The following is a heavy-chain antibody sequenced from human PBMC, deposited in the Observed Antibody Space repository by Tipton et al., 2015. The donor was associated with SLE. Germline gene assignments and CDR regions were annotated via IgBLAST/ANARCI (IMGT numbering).Heavy chain of an antibody. CDR1: DDSFSSYY. D-gene: IGHD6-19*01. CDR3: ARHEAFEGPAVGKGLDV. J-gene: IGHJ6*02. CDR2: IDHSGST. V-gene: IGHV4-59*08. Sequence: TLSLTCTVSDDSFSSYYWSWIRQFPGKGLEWLGYIDHSGSTKCNPSLRSRVTISVDTSKNHFSLKLTSVTAADTAVYYCARHEAFEGPAVGKGLDVWGQGTTVIVSS.